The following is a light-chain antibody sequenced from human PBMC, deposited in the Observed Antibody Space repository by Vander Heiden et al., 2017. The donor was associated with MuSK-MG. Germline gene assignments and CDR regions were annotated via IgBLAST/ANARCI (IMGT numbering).Light chain of an antibody. CDR2: DAS. CDR3: QQRSSWPWT. V-gene: IGKV3-11*01. Sequence: EIVFTQSPATLSLSPGERATLSCRASQSVTTYLAWYQQKPGQAPRLLIYDASTRATGIPARFSGSRSGTDFTLTISSLEPEDFAVYYCQQRSSWPWTFGLGTKVEI. CDR1: QSVTTY. J-gene: IGKJ1*01.